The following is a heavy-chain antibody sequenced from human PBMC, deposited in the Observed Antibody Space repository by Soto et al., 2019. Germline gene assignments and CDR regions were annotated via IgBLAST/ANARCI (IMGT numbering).Heavy chain of an antibody. CDR1: GCSVSSGSYY. J-gene: IGHJ6*02. CDR2: IYYSGST. Sequence: QVQLQESGPGLVKPSETLSLTCTVSGCSVSSGSYYWSWIRQPPGKGLEWIGYIYYSGSTNYNPSLKSRVTISVDTSKNQSSLKLSSVTAADTAVYYCARDLGVPAAIVYYYYGMDVWGQGTTVTVSS. V-gene: IGHV4-61*01. D-gene: IGHD2-2*01. CDR3: ARDLGVPAAIVYYYYGMDV.